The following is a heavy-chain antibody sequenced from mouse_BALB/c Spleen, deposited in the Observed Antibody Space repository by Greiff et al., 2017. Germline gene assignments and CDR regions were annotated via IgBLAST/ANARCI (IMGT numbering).Heavy chain of an antibody. CDR2: IYPGSGST. D-gene: IGHD1-2*01. Sequence: LQQPGSELVRPGASVKLSCKASGYTFTSYWMHWVKQRHGQGLEWIGNIYPGSGSTNYDEKFKSKGTLTVDTSSSTAYMQLSSLTSEDSAVYYCARSGQRLLAMDYWGQGTSVTVSS. V-gene: IGHV1S22*01. J-gene: IGHJ4*01. CDR3: ARSGQRLLAMDY. CDR1: GYTFTSYW.